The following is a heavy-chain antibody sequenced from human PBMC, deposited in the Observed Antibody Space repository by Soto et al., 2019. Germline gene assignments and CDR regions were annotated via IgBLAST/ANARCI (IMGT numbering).Heavy chain of an antibody. V-gene: IGHV3-7*01. J-gene: IGHJ2*01. CDR2: IKQDGSEK. CDR3: ARCSCDLILSCWTYGYNYWYFDL. D-gene: IGHD2-15*01. Sequence: GGSLRLSCAASGFTFSSYWMSWVRQAPGKGLEWVANIKQDGSEKYYVDSVKGRFTISRDNAKNSLYLQMNSLRAEDTAVYYCARCSCDLILSCWTYGYNYWYFDLWGRGTLVTVSS. CDR1: GFTFSSYW.